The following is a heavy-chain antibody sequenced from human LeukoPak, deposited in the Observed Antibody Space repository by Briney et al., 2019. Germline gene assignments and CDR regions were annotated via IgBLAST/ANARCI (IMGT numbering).Heavy chain of an antibody. CDR1: GFTFSIYA. CDR2: ISGSGGTA. Sequence: GGSLRLSCSASGFTFSIYAMSWVRQAPGKGLEWVSAISGSGGTAYYADSVKGRFTISRDNSKNTLYLQMNSLRAEDTAVYYCAKEGGLYCSSTSCRHFDYWGQGTLVTVSS. D-gene: IGHD2-2*01. V-gene: IGHV3-23*01. CDR3: AKEGGLYCSSTSCRHFDY. J-gene: IGHJ4*02.